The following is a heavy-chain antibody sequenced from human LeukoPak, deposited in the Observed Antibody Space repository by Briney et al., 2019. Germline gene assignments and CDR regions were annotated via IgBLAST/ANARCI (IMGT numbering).Heavy chain of an antibody. V-gene: IGHV3-7*05. CDR3: ARGVFYYGSGSDTGEY. CDR2: IKQDGSEK. CDR1: GFTFSNYW. Sequence: PGGSLRLSSAASGFTFSNYWMSWVRQAPEKGLEWVANIKQDGSEKYYVDSVKGRFTISRDNAKNSLYLQMNSLRAEDTAVYYCARGVFYYGSGSDTGEYWGQGTLVTVSS. J-gene: IGHJ4*02. D-gene: IGHD3-10*01.